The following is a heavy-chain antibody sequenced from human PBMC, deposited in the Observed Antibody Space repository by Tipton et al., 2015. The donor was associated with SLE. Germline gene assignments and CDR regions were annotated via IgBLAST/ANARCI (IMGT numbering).Heavy chain of an antibody. CDR2: VYHTWAS. J-gene: IGHJ5*02. D-gene: IGHD3-22*01. Sequence: TLSLTCTVSGDSINGRYWSWIRQPPGKGLEYIGYVYHTWASIYNPSLKNRVSISVDTSRNQFSLTLSSVTVADTAMYYCAKFGAFYDSSGHNYFDPWGQGNLVTVSS. CDR1: GDSINGRY. V-gene: IGHV4-59*11. CDR3: AKFGAFYDSSGHNYFDP.